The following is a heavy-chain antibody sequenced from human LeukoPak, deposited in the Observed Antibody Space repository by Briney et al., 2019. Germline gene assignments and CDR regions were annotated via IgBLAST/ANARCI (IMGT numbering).Heavy chain of an antibody. CDR1: GFTFSSYS. V-gene: IGHV3-21*01. J-gene: IGHJ4*02. CDR2: ISSSSSYI. D-gene: IGHD6-13*01. CDR3: ARDYTIAAAGTVDY. Sequence: GALRLSCAAPGFTFSSYSMNWVRQAPGKGLEWVSSISSSSSYIYYADSVKGRFTISRDNAKNSLYLQMNSLRAEDTAVYYCARDYTIAAAGTVDYWGQGTLVTVSS.